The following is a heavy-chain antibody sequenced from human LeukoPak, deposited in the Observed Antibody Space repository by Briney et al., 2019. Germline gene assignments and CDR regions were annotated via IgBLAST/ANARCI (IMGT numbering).Heavy chain of an antibody. CDR3: AKANCGNECYYILEY. D-gene: IGHD3-22*01. CDR1: GFSCSNYA. V-gene: IGHV3-23*01. J-gene: IGHJ4*02. CDR2: INGNGGRT. Sequence: GGSLRLSCAATGFSCSNYAMTWFRQAPGKGLEFVSGINGNGGRTNYAYSVKGRFTISRDNSKNTLYLQMNSLRTDDTAVYYCAKANCGNECYYILEYWGKGTLVTVSS.